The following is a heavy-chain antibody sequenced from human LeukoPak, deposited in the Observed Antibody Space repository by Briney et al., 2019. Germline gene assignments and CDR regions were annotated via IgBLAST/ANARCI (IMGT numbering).Heavy chain of an antibody. Sequence: GGSLRLSCAASGFIFNKHAMSWVRQAPGKGLAWVSLINTGGSTYYADSVKGRFTMSRDNSKSMLYLQMDSLRAEDTAVYYCARVYNNNYFDHWGQGTLVTVSS. CDR1: GFIFNKHA. D-gene: IGHD1-14*01. V-gene: IGHV3-53*01. J-gene: IGHJ4*02. CDR2: INTGGST. CDR3: ARVYNNNYFDH.